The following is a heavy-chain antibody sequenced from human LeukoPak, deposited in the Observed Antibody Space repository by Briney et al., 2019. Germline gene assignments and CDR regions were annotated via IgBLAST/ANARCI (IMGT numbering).Heavy chain of an antibody. CDR2: ISSSGSTI. V-gene: IGHV3-48*03. CDR1: GFTFSSYE. Sequence: GGSLRLSCAASGFTFSSYEMNWVRQAPGKGLEWVSYISSSGSTIYYADSVKGRFTISRDNAKNTLYLQMNSLRAEDTAVYYCAREGYSSGWYIKDYWGRGTGDTVS. CDR3: AREGYSSGWYIKDY. J-gene: IGHJ4*02. D-gene: IGHD6-19*01.